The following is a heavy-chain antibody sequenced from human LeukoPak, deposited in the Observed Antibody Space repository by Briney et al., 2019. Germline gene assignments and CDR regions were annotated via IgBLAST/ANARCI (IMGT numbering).Heavy chain of an antibody. CDR2: IYTSGST. D-gene: IGHD2-21*02. Sequence: SETLSLTCTVSGGSISYYYWTWIRQPAGKGLEWIGRIYTSGSTSYNPSLKSRVTISVDTSKNQFSLKLSSVTAADTAVYYCARDPPHRVVVTKDDAFDIWGQGTMVTVSS. CDR1: GGSISYYY. J-gene: IGHJ3*02. CDR3: ARDPPHRVVVTKDDAFDI. V-gene: IGHV4-4*07.